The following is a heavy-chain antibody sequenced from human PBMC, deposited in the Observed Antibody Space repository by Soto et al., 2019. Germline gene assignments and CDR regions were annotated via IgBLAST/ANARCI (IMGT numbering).Heavy chain of an antibody. D-gene: IGHD2-21*02. J-gene: IGHJ4*02. CDR1: GGSFSGYD. V-gene: IGHV4-34*01. Sequence: PXETLSLSCAVYGGSFSGYDWSWIRQPPGKGLEWIGEINHSGSTNYNPSLKSRVTISVDTSKNQFSLKLSSVTAADTAVYYCARAGHLGDPWPPFDYWGQGTLVTVSS. CDR3: ARAGHLGDPWPPFDY. CDR2: INHSGST.